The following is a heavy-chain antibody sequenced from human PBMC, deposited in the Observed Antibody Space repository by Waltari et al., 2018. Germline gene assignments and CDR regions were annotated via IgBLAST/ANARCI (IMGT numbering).Heavy chain of an antibody. J-gene: IGHJ5*02. D-gene: IGHD1-1*01. CDR3: AKDPHGVTTGELWFDP. CDR1: GFTFSSYA. V-gene: IGHV3-23*01. Sequence: EVQLLESGGGLVQPGGSLRLSCAASGFTFSSYAMSWVRQAPGKGLEWVSAISGSGGSTYYADSVKGRFTISRDNSKNTLYLQMNSLRAEDTAVYYCAKDPHGVTTGELWFDPWGQGTLVTVSS. CDR2: ISGSGGST.